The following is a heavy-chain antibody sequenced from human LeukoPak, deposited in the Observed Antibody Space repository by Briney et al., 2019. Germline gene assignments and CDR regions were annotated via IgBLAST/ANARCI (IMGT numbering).Heavy chain of an antibody. V-gene: IGHV4-59*01. Sequence: SETLSLTCNVSGGSISSYYWSWIRQPPGKGLEWIGYIYYSGSTSYNPSLESRLTISVDTSKNQFSLKLSSVTAADTAVYYCARALDYYYYGMDVWGQGTTVTVSS. CDR1: GGSISSYY. CDR2: IYYSGST. J-gene: IGHJ6*02. CDR3: ARALDYYYYGMDV.